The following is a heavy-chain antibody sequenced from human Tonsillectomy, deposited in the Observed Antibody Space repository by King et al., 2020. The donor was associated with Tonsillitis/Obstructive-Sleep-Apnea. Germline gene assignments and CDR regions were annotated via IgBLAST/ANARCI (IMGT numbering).Heavy chain of an antibody. Sequence: VQLVESGGGVVQPGRSLRLSCAASGFTFSNYGMHWVRQAPGKGLEWGALIWYDGNNKYYADSVKGRFTISIDTSKNTLYLEMNSLRAEDTAVYYWARDLNRWLWMGDVWGKGTTVTVSS. J-gene: IGHJ6*04. D-gene: IGHD6-19*01. CDR3: ARDLNRWLWMGDV. V-gene: IGHV3-33*01. CDR1: GFTFSNYG. CDR2: IWYDGNNK.